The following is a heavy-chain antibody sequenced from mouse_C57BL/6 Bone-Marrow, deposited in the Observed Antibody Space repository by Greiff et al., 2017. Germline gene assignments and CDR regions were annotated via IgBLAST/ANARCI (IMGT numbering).Heavy chain of an antibody. D-gene: IGHD2-2*01. CDR3: ARWLYYYAMDY. CDR1: GYTFTSSW. Sequence: VQLQQPGAELVKPGASVKLSCKASGYTFTSSWMHWVKQRPGQGLEWIGMIHPNSGSTNYNEKFKSKATLTVDKSSSTAYMQLSSLTSEDSAVYYCARWLYYYAMDYWGQGTSVTVSS. J-gene: IGHJ4*01. CDR2: IHPNSGST. V-gene: IGHV1-64*01.